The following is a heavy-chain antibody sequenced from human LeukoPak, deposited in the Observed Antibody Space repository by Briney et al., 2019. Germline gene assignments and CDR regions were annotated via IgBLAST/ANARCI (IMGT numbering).Heavy chain of an antibody. V-gene: IGHV1-69*06. D-gene: IGHD2-15*01. CDR1: GGTFSSYA. J-gene: IGHJ6*03. CDR3: ARDGGLYCSGGNCYGGLDYYYYMDV. Sequence: SVKVSCKASGGTFSSYAISWVRQAPGQGLEWMGGIIPIFGTANYAQKFQGRVTITADKSTSTAYMELSSLRSEDTAVYYCARDGGLYCSGGNCYGGLDYYYYMDVWGKGTTVTVSS. CDR2: IIPIFGTA.